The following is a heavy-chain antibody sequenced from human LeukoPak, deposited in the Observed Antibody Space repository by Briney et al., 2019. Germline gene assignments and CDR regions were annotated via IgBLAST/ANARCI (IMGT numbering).Heavy chain of an antibody. V-gene: IGHV4-61*02. D-gene: IGHD4/OR15-4a*01. CDR3: ARLSGRDYYFDY. J-gene: IGHJ4*02. Sequence: SQTVSLTCTVSGGSVSSGTYYWSWIRQPAGKGLEWIGRMFTTGTINYNPSLKSRVTISLDTSKNQFSLKLSSVTAADTAVYYCARLSGRDYYFDYWGQGTLVTVSS. CDR2: MFTTGTI. CDR1: GGSVSSGTYY.